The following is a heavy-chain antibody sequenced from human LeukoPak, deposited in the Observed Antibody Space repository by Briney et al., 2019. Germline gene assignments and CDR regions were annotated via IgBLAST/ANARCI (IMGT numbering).Heavy chain of an antibody. CDR2: ISSSSSYT. V-gene: IGHV3-11*05. D-gene: IGHD1-26*01. J-gene: IGHJ4*02. CDR1: GFTFSSYA. Sequence: GGSLPLSCAGSGFTFSSYAMSWIRQAPGKGLEWVSYISSSSSYTNYADSVKDRFTISRDNAKNSLYLQMNSLRAEDTAVYYCARDLSSVGATLYYFDYWGQGTRVTVSS. CDR3: ARDLSSVGATLYYFDY.